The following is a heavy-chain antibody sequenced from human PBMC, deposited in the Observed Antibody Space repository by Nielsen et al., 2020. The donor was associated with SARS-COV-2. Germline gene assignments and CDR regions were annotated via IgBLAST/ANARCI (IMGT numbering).Heavy chain of an antibody. J-gene: IGHJ2*01. Sequence: SETLSLTCAVFGGSFSAYCWSWVRQPPGKGLEWIGEINHSGITNYNPSLKSRVAISVDTSKRQFSLKLSSVTAADTAVYYCARHIRKWLVLSDRKIGYFDLWGRGTLVTVSS. CDR2: INHSGIT. CDR1: GGSFSAYC. V-gene: IGHV4-34*01. D-gene: IGHD6-19*01. CDR3: ARHIRKWLVLSDRKIGYFDL.